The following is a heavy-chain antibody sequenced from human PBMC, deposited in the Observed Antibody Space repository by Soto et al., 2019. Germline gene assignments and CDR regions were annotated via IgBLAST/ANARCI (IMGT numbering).Heavy chain of an antibody. CDR1: GYTFTGYY. Sequence: QVPLVQSGAEVKKPGASVKVSCKASGYTFTGYYMHWVRQAPGQGLEWMGWINPNSGGTNYAQKFQGWVTMTRDTSISTAYMELSRLRSDDTAVYYCARGSVPAAIAWYFDLWGRGTLVTVSS. CDR3: ARGSVPAAIAWYFDL. J-gene: IGHJ2*01. V-gene: IGHV1-2*04. CDR2: INPNSGGT. D-gene: IGHD2-2*02.